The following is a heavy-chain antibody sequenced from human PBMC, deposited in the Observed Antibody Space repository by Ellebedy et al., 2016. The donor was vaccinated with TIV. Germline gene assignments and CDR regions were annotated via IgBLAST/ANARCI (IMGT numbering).Heavy chain of an antibody. CDR2: IYYSGST. V-gene: IGHV4-39*01. J-gene: IGHJ4*02. CDR3: ARTDYYDSSGYYGSEL. D-gene: IGHD3-22*01. Sequence: SETLSLTCTVSGGSISSSSYYWGWIRQPPGKGLEWIGSIYYSGSTYYNPSLKSRVTISVDTSKNQFPLKLSSVTAADTAVYYCARTDYYDSSGYYGSELWGQGTLVTVSS. CDR1: GGSISSSSYY.